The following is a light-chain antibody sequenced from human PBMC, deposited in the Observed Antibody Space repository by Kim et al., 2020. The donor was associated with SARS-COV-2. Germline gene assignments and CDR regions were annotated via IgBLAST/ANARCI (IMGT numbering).Light chain of an antibody. CDR1: SSDVCGYNY. J-gene: IGLJ3*02. CDR2: DVS. Sequence: GKSFTISCAGTSSDVCGYNYVSWYQQHPGKVPKLLIFDVSTRPSGIPDRFSGSKSGNTASLTISGLQAEDETDYYCCSYAGRYSWVFGGGTQLTVL. V-gene: IGLV2-11*01. CDR3: CSYAGRYSWV.